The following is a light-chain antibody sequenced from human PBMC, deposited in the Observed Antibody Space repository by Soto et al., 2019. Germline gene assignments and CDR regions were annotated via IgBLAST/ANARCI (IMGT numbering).Light chain of an antibody. J-gene: IGLJ3*02. V-gene: IGLV1-47*01. Sequence: QSVLTQPPSASGTPGQTITISCSGSSSNIGSAYIYWYQHLPGTAPKLLIYRNNQRPSGVPDRFSGSKSGTSASLAISGLRSEDEADYYCASWDDSLSGWLFGGGTKLTVL. CDR2: RNN. CDR1: SSNIGSAY. CDR3: ASWDDSLSGWL.